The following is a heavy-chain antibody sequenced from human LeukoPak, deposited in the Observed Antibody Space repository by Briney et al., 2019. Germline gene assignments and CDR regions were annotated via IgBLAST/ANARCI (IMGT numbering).Heavy chain of an antibody. CDR2: IRYDGSNK. J-gene: IGHJ6*02. CDR3: VKEIRRNYFYGMDV. CDR1: GFSFSNSD. Sequence: PGGSLRLSCAASGFSFSNSDMHWVRQAPGKGLEWVAFIRYDGSNKYYEDSEKGRLTISRDNAKNTLFLRMYSLRPEDTAVYYCVKEIRRNYFYGMDVWGQGTSVTVSS. V-gene: IGHV3-30*02.